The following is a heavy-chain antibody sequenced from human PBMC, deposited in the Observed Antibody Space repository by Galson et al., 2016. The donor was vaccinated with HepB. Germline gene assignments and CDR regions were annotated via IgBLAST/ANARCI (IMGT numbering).Heavy chain of an antibody. CDR2: VYHSGNT. D-gene: IGHD6-19*01. Sequence: SETLSLTCAVSGVSIRRSNWWSWVRQPPGKGLEWIGEVYHSGNTNYNPSLKSRAIISIDMSKNHFSLNLSPVTAADTAVYYCARDLGVAGSFDFWGQGILVTVSS. J-gene: IGHJ4*02. V-gene: IGHV4-4*02. CDR1: GVSIRRSNW. CDR3: ARDLGVAGSFDF.